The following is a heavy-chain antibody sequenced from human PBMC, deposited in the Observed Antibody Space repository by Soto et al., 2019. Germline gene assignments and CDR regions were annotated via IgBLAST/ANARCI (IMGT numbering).Heavy chain of an antibody. J-gene: IGHJ4*02. CDR2: IYYSSSN. Sequence: SETLSLTSTVSGGSISSSCYYWGWIRQPPVKGLEWIGSIYYSSSNYYNPTLKSRVTITVDTSKNQFSLKLSSVTAADTAVYYCARYNTALGTRSRGRIDYWGQGTLVTVSS. CDR3: ARYNTALGTRSRGRIDY. CDR1: GGSISSSCYY. D-gene: IGHD5-18*01. V-gene: IGHV4-39*01.